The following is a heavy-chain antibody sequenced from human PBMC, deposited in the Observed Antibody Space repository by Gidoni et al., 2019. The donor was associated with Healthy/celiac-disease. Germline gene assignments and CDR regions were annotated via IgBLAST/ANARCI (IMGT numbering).Heavy chain of an antibody. V-gene: IGHV4-34*01. D-gene: IGHD2-21*02. Sequence: QVQLQPCAAGLLKPSEILSLTCAVYGGSFSGYYWSWIRQPPGKGLEWIGEINHSGSTNYNPTIKSRVTISVDTSKNQFSLKLSSVTAADTAVYYCARGVVTAMLNWFDPWGQGTLVTVSS. CDR3: ARGVVTAMLNWFDP. J-gene: IGHJ5*02. CDR1: GGSFSGYY. CDR2: INHSGST.